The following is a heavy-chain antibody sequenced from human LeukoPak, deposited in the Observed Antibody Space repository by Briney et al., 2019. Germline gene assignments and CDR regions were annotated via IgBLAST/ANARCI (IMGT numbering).Heavy chain of an antibody. D-gene: IGHD2-2*03. CDR2: MKGGGET. J-gene: IGHJ4*02. Sequence: GGSLRLSCAASGFSFTNYAMSCVRPAPARGPEWLSSMKGGGETLYADSVKGRFTLSRDDSRNTVQLNNLRVEDTAIYYCAGASWMSPADAVWWGQGTQVTVSS. V-gene: IGHV3-23*01. CDR3: AGASWMSPADAVW. CDR1: GFSFTNYA.